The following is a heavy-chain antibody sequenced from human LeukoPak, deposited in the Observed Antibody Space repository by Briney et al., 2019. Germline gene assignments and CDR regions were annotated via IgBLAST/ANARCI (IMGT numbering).Heavy chain of an antibody. CDR3: ARDFIAAGYDY. V-gene: IGHV4-30-4*08. Sequence: PSETLSLTCTVSGDSISSGDYFWTWIRQPPGKGLEWIGYIYNSGSTYYNPSLKSRVTISVDTSKNQFSLKLSSVTAADTAVYYCARDFIAAGYDYWGQGTLVTVSS. J-gene: IGHJ4*02. CDR2: IYNSGST. CDR1: GDSISSGDYF. D-gene: IGHD6-13*01.